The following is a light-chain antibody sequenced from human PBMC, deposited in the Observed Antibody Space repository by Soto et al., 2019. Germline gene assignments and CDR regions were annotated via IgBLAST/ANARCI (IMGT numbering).Light chain of an antibody. CDR2: AAS. Sequence: DILLTQSPSSLSASVGDRVTVTCRASQDINRYLAWYQQKPGQVPDLLIYAASSLHSGVSSRVSGSGSWTHFTLTISSLQTEDVATYYCQKYDSAPHTCGGGTKVDSK. J-gene: IGKJ4*01. CDR1: QDINRY. CDR3: QKYDSAPHT. V-gene: IGKV1-27*01.